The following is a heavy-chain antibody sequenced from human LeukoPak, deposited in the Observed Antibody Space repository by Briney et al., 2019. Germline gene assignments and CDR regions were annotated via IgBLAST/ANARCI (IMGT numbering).Heavy chain of an antibody. D-gene: IGHD2-8*01. CDR2: IIPIFGTA. Sequence: SVKVSCKASGGTSSSYAISWVRQAPGQGLEWMGGIIPIFGTANYAQKFQGRVTITTDESTSTAYMELSSLRSEDTAVYYCARAAVPLGYCTNGVCPAHAFDIWGQGTMVTVYS. V-gene: IGHV1-69*05. CDR3: ARAAVPLGYCTNGVCPAHAFDI. CDR1: GGTSSSYA. J-gene: IGHJ3*02.